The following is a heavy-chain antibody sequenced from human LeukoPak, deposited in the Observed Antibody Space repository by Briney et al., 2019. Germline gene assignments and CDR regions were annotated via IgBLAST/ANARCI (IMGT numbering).Heavy chain of an antibody. CDR2: ISSSSSYI. Sequence: PGGSLRLSCAASGFTFSSYSMNWVRQAPGKGLEWVSSISSSSSYIYYADSVKGRFTISRDNAKNSLYLQMNSLRAEDTAVYYCARVGGFWSGYYPEGFYYYYMDVWGKGTTVTVSS. CDR1: GFTFSSYS. V-gene: IGHV3-21*01. CDR3: ARVGGFWSGYYPEGFYYYYMDV. D-gene: IGHD3-3*01. J-gene: IGHJ6*03.